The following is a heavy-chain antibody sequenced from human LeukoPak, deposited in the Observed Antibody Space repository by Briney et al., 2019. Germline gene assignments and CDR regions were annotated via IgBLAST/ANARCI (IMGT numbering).Heavy chain of an antibody. V-gene: IGHV3-11*01. J-gene: IGHJ1*01. D-gene: IGHD4-11*01. Sequence: GGSLRLSCEASGSTFSDYYMSWIRQAPGKGLEWVSYIGNPLSIKYYAVSVRGRFTISSDNANNSLYLQMNSLSADDTAVYYCAVGRKSALTYRYFQHWGRGTLVTVSS. CDR3: AVGRKSALTYRYFQH. CDR2: IGNPLSIK. CDR1: GSTFSDYY.